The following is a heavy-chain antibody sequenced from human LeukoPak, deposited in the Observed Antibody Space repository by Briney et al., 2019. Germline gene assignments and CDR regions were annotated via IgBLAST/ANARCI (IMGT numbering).Heavy chain of an antibody. CDR2: IYPGNSDT. J-gene: IGHJ4*02. V-gene: IGHV5-51*01. CDR3: ARASGAVAGKGNEY. CDR1: GYTFITYW. D-gene: IGHD6-19*01. Sequence: GESLKISCKGSGYTFITYWIAWVRQMPGKGLEWMGIIYPGNSDTRYSPSFQGQVTISADESISTAYLQWSSLKASDTAMYYCARASGAVAGKGNEYWGQGTLVTVSS.